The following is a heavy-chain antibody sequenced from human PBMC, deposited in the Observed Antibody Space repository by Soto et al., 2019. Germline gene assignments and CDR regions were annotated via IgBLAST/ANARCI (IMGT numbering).Heavy chain of an antibody. CDR2: ISGSGGST. CDR3: AKDRYFDWFLFDY. V-gene: IGHV3-23*01. D-gene: IGHD3-9*01. J-gene: IGHJ4*02. Sequence: GGSLRLSCAASGLTFSSCAMGWVRQAPGKGLEWVSAISGSGGSTYYADSVKGRFTISRDNSKNTLYLQMNSLRAEDTAVYYCAKDRYFDWFLFDYWGQGTLVTVSS. CDR1: GLTFSSCA.